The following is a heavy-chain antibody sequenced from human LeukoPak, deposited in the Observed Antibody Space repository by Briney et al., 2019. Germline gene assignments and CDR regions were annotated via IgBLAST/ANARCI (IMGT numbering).Heavy chain of an antibody. CDR2: VHKSGST. CDR1: TDSTTSNL. Sequence: SETLSLTCAVSTDSTTSNLWSWVRQSPGKGLEGFGEVHKSGSTNYYPSLQSRVTISIDKSKNRIALELTSVTAADTAVYYCAKEIVGAPTPGAYWGQGTLVTV. CDR3: AKEIVGAPTPGAY. D-gene: IGHD1-26*01. V-gene: IGHV4-4*02. J-gene: IGHJ4*02.